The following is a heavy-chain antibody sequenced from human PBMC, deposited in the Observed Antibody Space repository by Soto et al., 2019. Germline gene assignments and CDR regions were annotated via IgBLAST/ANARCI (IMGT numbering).Heavy chain of an antibody. J-gene: IGHJ3*02. D-gene: IGHD3-3*01. CDR2: INPATGAA. V-gene: IGHV1-2*02. Sequence: QLHLVQSGALVKKPGASVTVSCSASGYPVTAYYMHWVRQAPGRGLEWLGGINPATGAAKYTQTFQGRVTMTRDTSTSTVVMELGGLTSEDTDVFYCARGGGVGVAGSAAFDMWGQGTLVTVSS. CDR3: ARGGGVGVAGSAAFDM. CDR1: GYPVTAYY.